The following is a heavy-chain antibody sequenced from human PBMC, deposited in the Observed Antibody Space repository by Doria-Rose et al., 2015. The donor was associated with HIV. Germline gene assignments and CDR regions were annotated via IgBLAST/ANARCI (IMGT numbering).Heavy chain of an antibody. CDR1: SFSGYY. V-gene: IGHV4-34*01. Sequence: SFSGYYRTWIRQSPGKGLEWIGEINHGGSTNYNPSLKSRVTISLDMSKNQFSLKVTSVTTADTAVYYCARGPSDFGDYVAFQHWGQGTLVTVSS. J-gene: IGHJ1*01. D-gene: IGHD4-17*01. CDR2: INHGGST. CDR3: ARGPSDFGDYVAFQH.